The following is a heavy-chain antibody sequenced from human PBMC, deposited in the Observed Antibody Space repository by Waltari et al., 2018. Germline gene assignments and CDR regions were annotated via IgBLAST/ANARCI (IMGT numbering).Heavy chain of an antibody. CDR3: ARIGSTTVTTPVDY. CDR1: GFTFSSYE. D-gene: IGHD4-17*01. Sequence: EVQLVESGGGLVQPGGSLRLSCAASGFTFSSYEMNWVRQAPGKGLGWVSYISSSGSTIYYADSVKGRFTISRDNAKNSLYLQMNSLRAEDTAVYYCARIGSTTVTTPVDYWGQGTLVTVSS. V-gene: IGHV3-48*03. J-gene: IGHJ4*02. CDR2: ISSSGSTI.